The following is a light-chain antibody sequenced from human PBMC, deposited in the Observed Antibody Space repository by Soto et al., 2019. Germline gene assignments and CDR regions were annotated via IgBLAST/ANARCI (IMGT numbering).Light chain of an antibody. CDR1: SRDVGGYNY. Sequence: QSALTQPRSVSGSPGQSVTISCTGTSRDVGGYNYVSWYQQHPGKAPKLMISEVSKRPSGVPDRFSGSKSGNTASLTVSGHQAEDDADYYCSSYAGSVNLMFGGGTKLTVL. J-gene: IGLJ3*02. V-gene: IGLV2-11*01. CDR2: EVS. CDR3: SSYAGSVNLM.